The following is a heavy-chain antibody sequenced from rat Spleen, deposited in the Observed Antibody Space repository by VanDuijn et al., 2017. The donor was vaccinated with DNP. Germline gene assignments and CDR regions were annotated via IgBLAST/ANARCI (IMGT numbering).Heavy chain of an antibody. CDR2: ISASGGST. CDR3: TRDLHFGYNYAFDY. J-gene: IGHJ2*01. D-gene: IGHD1-4*01. Sequence: VQLKESGPGLVQPSQTLSLTCIVSGLSLTSNSVSWVRQPPGKGLEWVATISASGGSTYYRDSVKGRFTVSRENAQSTLYLQMTSLRSEDTAAYYCTRDLHFGYNYAFDYWGQGVLVSVSS. CDR1: GLSLTSNS. V-gene: IGHV5-46*01.